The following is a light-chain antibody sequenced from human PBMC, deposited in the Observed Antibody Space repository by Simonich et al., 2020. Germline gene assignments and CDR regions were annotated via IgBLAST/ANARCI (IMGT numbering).Light chain of an antibody. CDR2: EGS. CDR1: SSDVGSYNL. V-gene: IGLV2-23*01. J-gene: IGLJ2*01. CDR3: CSYAGSSTVV. Sequence: QSALTQPASVSGSPGQSITISCTGTSSDVGSYNLVSWYQPPPGKAPKLMIYEGSKRPSGVSNRFAGSKSGNTASLTISGLQAEDEADYYCCSYAGSSTVVFGGGTKLTVL.